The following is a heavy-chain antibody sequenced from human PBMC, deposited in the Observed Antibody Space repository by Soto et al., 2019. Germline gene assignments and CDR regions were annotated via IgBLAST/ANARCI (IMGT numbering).Heavy chain of an antibody. CDR3: ARSTGSGFRPGTHRFNWFDP. CDR2: IIPIFRTP. CDR1: GVTFSGFA. Sequence: QVQLVQSGAEVKQPGSSVKVSCQASGVTFSGFAISWVRQAPGQGLEWMGGIIPIFRTPNYAQNFQGRVTITADESTSSVYMELSRLRSEDTAVYYCARSTGSGFRPGTHRFNWFDPWGQGTLVTVSS. J-gene: IGHJ5*02. V-gene: IGHV1-69*01. D-gene: IGHD5-12*01.